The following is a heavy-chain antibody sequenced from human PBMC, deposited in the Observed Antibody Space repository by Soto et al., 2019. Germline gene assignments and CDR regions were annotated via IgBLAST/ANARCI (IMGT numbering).Heavy chain of an antibody. CDR2: VIPIFGTP. V-gene: IGHV1-69*01. J-gene: IGHJ6*02. CDR1: GGTFSTYA. D-gene: IGHD2-15*01. CDR3: ARSQGGSSSLDIYYYYYYGMDV. Sequence: QVQLVQSGAEVKKPGSSVKVSCKAPGGTFSTYAISWVRQAPGQGLEWMGGVIPIFGTPKYAQKFQGRVTITADDCTSTGYMELRSLRSEDTAVYYCARSQGGSSSLDIYYYYYYGMDVWGQGTTVTVSS.